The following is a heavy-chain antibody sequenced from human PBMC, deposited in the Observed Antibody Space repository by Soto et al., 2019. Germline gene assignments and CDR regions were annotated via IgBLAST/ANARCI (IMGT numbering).Heavy chain of an antibody. D-gene: IGHD2-21*02. J-gene: IGHJ6*02. CDR1: GGTFSSYA. CDR3: ARVLGEAEVVTAIDYYYYYGMDV. Sequence: ASVKVSCKASGGTFSSYAISWVRQAPGQGLEWMGGIIPIFGTANYAQKFQGRVTITADESTSTAYMELSSLRSEDTAVYYCARVLGEAEVVTAIDYYYYYGMDVWGQGTTVTVSS. CDR2: IIPIFGTA. V-gene: IGHV1-69*13.